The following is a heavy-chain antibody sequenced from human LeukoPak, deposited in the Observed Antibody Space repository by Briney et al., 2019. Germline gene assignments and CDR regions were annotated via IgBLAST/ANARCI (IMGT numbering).Heavy chain of an antibody. CDR2: IYQSGSA. CDR3: ARNSYYDNSGEGAFDI. D-gene: IGHD3-22*01. J-gene: IGHJ3*02. V-gene: IGHV4-30-2*01. Sequence: SQTLSLTCGVSGASVSSIGYSWSWIRQPPGRGLEWIGYIYQSGSASYNPSLQSRVTISIDKSKNQFSLNLNSVTAADTAVYYCARNSYYDNSGEGAFDIWGQGTMVTVSS. CDR1: GASVSSIGYS.